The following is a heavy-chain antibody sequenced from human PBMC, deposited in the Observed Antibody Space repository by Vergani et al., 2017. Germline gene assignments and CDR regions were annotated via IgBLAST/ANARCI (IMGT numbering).Heavy chain of an antibody. V-gene: IGHV3-23*03. CDR2: IYSGGSST. CDR3: ARNKRPRELRLYHDY. CDR1: GFTFSSYA. D-gene: IGHD1-7*01. Sequence: EVQLLESGGGLVQPGGSLRLSCAASGFTFSSYAMSWVRQAPGKGLEWVSVIYSGGSSTYYADSVKGRFTISRDNSKNSLYLQMNSLRAEDTAVYYCARNKRPRELRLYHDYWGQGTLVTVSS. J-gene: IGHJ4*02.